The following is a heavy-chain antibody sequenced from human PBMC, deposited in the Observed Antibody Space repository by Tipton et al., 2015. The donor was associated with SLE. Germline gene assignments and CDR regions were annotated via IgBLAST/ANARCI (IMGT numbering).Heavy chain of an antibody. V-gene: IGHV4-39*07. CDR1: GGSISSSNYY. J-gene: IGHJ4*02. CDR3: AREGGYSYGLDY. CDR2: VYSDAYT. Sequence: TLSLTCTVSGGSISSSNYYWGWIRQPPGKGLEWIGSVYSDAYTYSNPNLRSRVTMSPDTSKNQFSLTLSSVTAADTAVYYCAREGGYSYGLDYWGQGTLVTVSS. D-gene: IGHD5-18*01.